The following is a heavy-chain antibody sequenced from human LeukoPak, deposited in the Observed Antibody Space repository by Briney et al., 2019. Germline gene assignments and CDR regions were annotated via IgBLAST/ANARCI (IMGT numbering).Heavy chain of an antibody. CDR3: AKDARGYSYGQPYYFDY. J-gene: IGHJ4*02. D-gene: IGHD5-18*01. CDR1: GFTFDDYA. CDR2: ISWNSGSI. V-gene: IGHV3-9*01. Sequence: GGSLRLSCAASGFTFDDYAMHWVRQAPGKGLEWVSGISWNSGSIGYADSVKGRFTISRDNAKNSLYLQMNSLRAEDTALYYCAKDARGYSYGQPYYFDYWGQGTLVTVSS.